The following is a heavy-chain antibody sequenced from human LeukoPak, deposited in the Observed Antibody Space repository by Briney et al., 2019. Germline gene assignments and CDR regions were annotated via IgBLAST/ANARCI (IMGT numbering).Heavy chain of an antibody. CDR2: INTDGSGT. J-gene: IGHJ5*02. V-gene: IGHV3-74*01. CDR3: ARAKPGGNWFDP. Sequence: GGSLRLSCAAPGFTIRTYWMHWVRQAPGKGLLWVSRINTDGSGTIYADSVKGRFTISRDNANNTLYLQMNSLRAEDTALYYCARAKPGGNWFDPWGQGTLVTVSS. D-gene: IGHD3-16*01. CDR1: GFTIRTYW.